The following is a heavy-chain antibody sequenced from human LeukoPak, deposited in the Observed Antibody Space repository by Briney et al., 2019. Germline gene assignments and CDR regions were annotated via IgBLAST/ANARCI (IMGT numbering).Heavy chain of an antibody. CDR2: INPNSGDT. Sequence: ASVKVSCKASGYTFTGYYMHWVRQAPGQGLERMGWINPNSGDTIYAQKFQGRVTMTRDTSISTAYMELSRLRSDDTAVYYCAREEGFCRSTSCSAPFDYWGQGTLVTASS. CDR3: AREEGFCRSTSCSAPFDY. D-gene: IGHD2-2*01. V-gene: IGHV1-2*02. CDR1: GYTFTGYY. J-gene: IGHJ4*02.